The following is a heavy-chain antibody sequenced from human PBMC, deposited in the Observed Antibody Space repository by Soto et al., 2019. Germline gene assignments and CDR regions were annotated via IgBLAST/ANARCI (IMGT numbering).Heavy chain of an antibody. J-gene: IGHJ3*02. CDR3: AKDSISFNGIYDALDI. D-gene: IGHD3-3*02. V-gene: IGHV3-23*01. Sequence: VQLLESGGGWVQPGGSLRLSCEASGFTFRNYAMSWVRQAPGEGPEWVSTLGGGDDIFYADSVQGRFTVSRDNSKNTMYLQMDNLRVEDTAIYFCAKDSISFNGIYDALDIWGQGTVVTVSS. CDR2: LGGGDDI. CDR1: GFTFRNYA.